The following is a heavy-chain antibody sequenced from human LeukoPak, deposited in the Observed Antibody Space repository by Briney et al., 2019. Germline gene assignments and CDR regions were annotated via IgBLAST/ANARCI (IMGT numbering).Heavy chain of an antibody. CDR2: ISAYNGNT. Sequence: ASVKVSCKASGYTFTSYGISWVRQAPGQGLEWMGWISAYNGNTNYAQELQGRVTMTTDTSTSTAYMELRSLRSDDTAVYYCARDLSVYYGGNRVAFDIWGQGTMVTVSS. CDR3: ARDLSVYYGGNRVAFDI. CDR1: GYTFTSYG. D-gene: IGHD4-23*01. V-gene: IGHV1-18*01. J-gene: IGHJ3*02.